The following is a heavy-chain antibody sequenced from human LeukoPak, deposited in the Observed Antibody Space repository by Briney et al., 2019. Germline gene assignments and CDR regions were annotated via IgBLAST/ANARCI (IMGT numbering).Heavy chain of an antibody. V-gene: IGHV1-2*02. Sequence: ASVKVSCKASGYTFTGYYMHWVRQAPGQGLEWMGWINPNSGGTNYAQKFQGRVTMTRDTSISTAYMELSRLRSDDTAVYYCARDTGDTAMWYFDYWGQGTLVTVSS. CDR3: ARDTGDTAMWYFDY. CDR1: GYTFTGYY. CDR2: INPNSGGT. J-gene: IGHJ4*02. D-gene: IGHD5-18*01.